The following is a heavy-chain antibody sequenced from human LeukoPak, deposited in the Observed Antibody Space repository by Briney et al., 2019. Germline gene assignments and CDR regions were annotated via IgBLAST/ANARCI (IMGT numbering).Heavy chain of an antibody. V-gene: IGHV3-74*01. CDR2: INSDGSST. CDR3: AREVGAPKHTLDY. Sequence: GGSLRLSCAASGFTFSSYWMHWVRQAPGKGLVWVSRINSDGSSTSYADSVKGRFTISRDNAKNTLYLQMNSLRAEDTAVYYCAREVGAPKHTLDYWGQGTLVTVSS. D-gene: IGHD1-26*01. J-gene: IGHJ4*02. CDR1: GFTFSSYW.